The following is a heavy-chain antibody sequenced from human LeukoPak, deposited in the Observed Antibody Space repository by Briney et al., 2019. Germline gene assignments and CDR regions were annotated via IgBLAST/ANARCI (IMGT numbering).Heavy chain of an antibody. CDR3: AKDPIWGYSYGYDAFDI. D-gene: IGHD5-18*01. CDR2: ISGSGGSK. J-gene: IGHJ3*02. V-gene: IGHV3-23*01. CDR1: GFTFSSYA. Sequence: GGSLRLSCAASGFTFSSYAMSWVRQAPGKGLEWVSAISGSGGSKYYAASVKGRLTISKDNSKNTLYLQMNSLRAEDTAVYYCAKDPIWGYSYGYDAFDIWGQGTMVTVSS.